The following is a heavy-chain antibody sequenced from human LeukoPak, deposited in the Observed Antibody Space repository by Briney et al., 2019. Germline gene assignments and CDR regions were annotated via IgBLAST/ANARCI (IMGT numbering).Heavy chain of an antibody. CDR3: ARVKTKYYYDSSGNAFDI. CDR2: ISAYNGNT. Sequence: ASVMVSCKASGYTFTSYCISWVRQPPGQGLEWMGWISAYNGNTNYEQKLQGRVTITTDTSTSTAYMELRSMRSDDTAVYYCARVKTKYYYDSSGNAFDIWGQGTMVTVSS. D-gene: IGHD3-22*01. V-gene: IGHV1-18*01. CDR1: GYTFTSYC. J-gene: IGHJ3*02.